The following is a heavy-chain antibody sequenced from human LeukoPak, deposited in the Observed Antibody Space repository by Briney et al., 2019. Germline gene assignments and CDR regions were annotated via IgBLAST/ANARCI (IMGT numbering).Heavy chain of an antibody. CDR3: ARQSSGFFASDY. V-gene: IGHV1-2*02. CDR1: GYTFTGYY. Sequence: ASVTVSCKASGYTFTGYYMHWVRQAPGQGLEWMGWINPNSGGTNYAQNFQGRVTMTRDPSVSTAYMEPSWLKSDDTAVYFCARQSSGFFASDYWGQGTLVTVSS. J-gene: IGHJ4*02. D-gene: IGHD6-25*01. CDR2: INPNSGGT.